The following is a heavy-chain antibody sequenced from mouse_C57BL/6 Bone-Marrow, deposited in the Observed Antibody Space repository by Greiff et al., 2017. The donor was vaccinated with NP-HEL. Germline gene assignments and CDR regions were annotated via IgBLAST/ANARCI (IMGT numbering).Heavy chain of an antibody. CDR3: TTIYYGYDGDY. CDR2: IDPENGDT. Sequence: EVQLQQSGAELVRPGASVKLSCTASGFNIKDDYMHWVKQRPEQGLEWIGWIDPENGDTEYASKFQGKATITADTSSNTAYLQLSSLTSEDTAVYYCTTIYYGYDGDYWGQGTTLPVSS. CDR1: GFNIKDDY. V-gene: IGHV14-4*01. J-gene: IGHJ2*01. D-gene: IGHD2-2*01.